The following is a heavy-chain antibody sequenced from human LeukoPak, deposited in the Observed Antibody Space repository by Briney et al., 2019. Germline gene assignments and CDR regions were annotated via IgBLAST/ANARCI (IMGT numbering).Heavy chain of an antibody. V-gene: IGHV3-30*18. D-gene: IGHD6-13*01. Sequence: PGGSLRLSCAASGFTFSSYGMHWVRQAPGKGLEWVAVISYDGSNKYYADSVKGRFTISRDNSKNTLYLQMNSLRAEDTAVYYCAKESSSWYYFDYWGQGTLATVSS. CDR2: ISYDGSNK. CDR3: AKESSSWYYFDY. J-gene: IGHJ4*02. CDR1: GFTFSSYG.